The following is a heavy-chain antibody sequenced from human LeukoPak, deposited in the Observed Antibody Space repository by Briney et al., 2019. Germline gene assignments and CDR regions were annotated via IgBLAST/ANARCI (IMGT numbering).Heavy chain of an antibody. J-gene: IGHJ6*02. CDR2: IKQDGSEK. CDR3: AREIVVVPAAPPLYYYYGMDV. Sequence: GGSLRLSCAASGFTFSSYWMSWVRQAPGKGLEWVANIKQDGSEKYYVDSVKGRFTISRDNAKNSLYLQMNSLRAEDTAVYYCAREIVVVPAAPPLYYYYGMDVWGQGTTVTVSS. CDR1: GFTFSSYW. D-gene: IGHD2-2*01. V-gene: IGHV3-7*03.